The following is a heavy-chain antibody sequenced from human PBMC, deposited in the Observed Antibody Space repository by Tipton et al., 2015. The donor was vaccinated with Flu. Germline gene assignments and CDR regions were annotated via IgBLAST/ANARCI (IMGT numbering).Heavy chain of an antibody. CDR1: GFTFSSYS. J-gene: IGHJ2*01. D-gene: IGHD5-12*01. CDR3: ARDRWMPGIWPLGYFDL. Sequence: SLRLSCAASGFTFSSYSMNWVRQAPGKGLEWVSSISSSSSYIYYADSVKGRFTISRDNAKNSLYLQMNSLRAEDTAVYYCARDRWMPGIWPLGYFDLWGRGTLVTVSS. V-gene: IGHV3-21*01. CDR2: ISSSSSYI.